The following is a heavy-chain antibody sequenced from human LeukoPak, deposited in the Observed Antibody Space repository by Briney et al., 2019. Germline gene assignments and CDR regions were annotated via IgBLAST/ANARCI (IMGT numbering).Heavy chain of an antibody. Sequence: PSETLSLTCTVSGYSISSGYYWGWIRQPPGKGLEWIGSIYHSGSTYYNPSLKSRVTISVDTSKNQFSLKLSSVTAADTAVYYCARESRGSGWPLRGWYFDLWGRGTLVTVSS. CDR3: ARESRGSGWPLRGWYFDL. CDR1: GYSISSGYY. D-gene: IGHD6-19*01. J-gene: IGHJ2*01. V-gene: IGHV4-38-2*02. CDR2: IYHSGST.